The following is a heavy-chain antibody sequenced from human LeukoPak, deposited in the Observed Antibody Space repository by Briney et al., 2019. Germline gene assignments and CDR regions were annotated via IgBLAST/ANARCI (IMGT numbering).Heavy chain of an antibody. CDR2: VYYSGST. Sequence: SETLSLTCTVSGGSISITRYYWVWIRQPPGEGLDRIGSVYYSGSTLYNASLKSRVTISVDTSKNQFSLKLSSVTAADTAVYYCARQSDYYDSGKEGYFDYWGQGTLVTVSS. V-gene: IGHV4-39*01. D-gene: IGHD3-10*01. CDR1: GGSISITRYY. CDR3: ARQSDYYDSGKEGYFDY. J-gene: IGHJ4*02.